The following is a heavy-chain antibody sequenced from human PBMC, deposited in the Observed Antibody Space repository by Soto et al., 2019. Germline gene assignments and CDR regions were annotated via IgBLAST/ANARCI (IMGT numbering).Heavy chain of an antibody. CDR3: ARDGVAGLFASENYYYYGMDV. J-gene: IGHJ6*02. CDR2: ISYDGSNK. Sequence: GGSLRLSCAASGFTFSSYAMHWVRQAPGKGLEWVAVISYDGSNKYYADSVKGRFTISRDNSKNTLYLQMNSLRAEDTAVYYCARDGVAGLFASENYYYYGMDVWGQGTTVTVSS. V-gene: IGHV3-30-3*01. D-gene: IGHD6-19*01. CDR1: GFTFSSYA.